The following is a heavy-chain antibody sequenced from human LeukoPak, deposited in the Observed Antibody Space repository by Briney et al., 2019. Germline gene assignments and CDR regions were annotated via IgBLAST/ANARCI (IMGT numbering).Heavy chain of an antibody. CDR2: ISSSSSTI. J-gene: IGHJ5*02. CDR1: GFTFSSHS. D-gene: IGHD5-24*01. V-gene: IGHV3-48*01. CDR3: AKDARRVWFDP. Sequence: HPGGSLRLSCAASGFTFSSHSMNWVRQAPGKGLEWVSYISSSSSTIYYADSVKGRFTISRDNAKNSLYLQMNSLRAEDTAVYYCAKDARRVWFDPWGQGTLVTVSS.